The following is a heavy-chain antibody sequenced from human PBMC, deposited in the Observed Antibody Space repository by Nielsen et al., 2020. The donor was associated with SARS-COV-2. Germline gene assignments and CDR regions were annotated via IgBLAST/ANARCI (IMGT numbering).Heavy chain of an antibody. Sequence: SETLSLTCTVSGGSISDDYWSWIRQPPGKGLEWIGEIYHSGSTNYNPSLKSRVTISVDKSKNQFSLKLSSVTAADTAVYYCARDPDYYDSSGYYFPFDYWGQGTLVTVSS. V-gene: IGHV4-59*01. D-gene: IGHD3-22*01. J-gene: IGHJ4*02. CDR3: ARDPDYYDSSGYYFPFDY. CDR1: GGSISDDY. CDR2: IYHSGST.